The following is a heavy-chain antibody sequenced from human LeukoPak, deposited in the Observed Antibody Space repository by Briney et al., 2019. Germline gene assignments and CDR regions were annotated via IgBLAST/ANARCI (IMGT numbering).Heavy chain of an antibody. Sequence: SETLSLTCTVSGGSITNTNYYWAWIRQPPGKGLEWIGTIYYSGSTHDNPSLKSRVTISVDTSKTQFSLKLSSVTAADTAVYYCARGRYMTTVTYDFDYWGQGTLVTVSS. D-gene: IGHD4-17*01. J-gene: IGHJ4*02. CDR2: IYYSGST. CDR1: GGSITNTNYY. V-gene: IGHV4-39*01. CDR3: ARGRYMTTVTYDFDY.